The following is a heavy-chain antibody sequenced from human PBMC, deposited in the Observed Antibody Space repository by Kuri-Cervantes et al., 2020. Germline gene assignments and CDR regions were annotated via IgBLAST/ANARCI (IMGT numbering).Heavy chain of an antibody. V-gene: IGHV1-8*02. CDR2: MNPNSGNT. CDR1: GGTFSSYA. D-gene: IGHD2-2*01. J-gene: IGHJ6*02. Sequence: ASVKVSCKASGGTFSSYAISWVRQATGQGLEWMGWMNPNSGNTGYAQKFQGRVTMTRNTSISTAYMELSSLRSEDTAVYYCARGTYPRRVVPAARYYYGMDVWGQGTTVTVSS. CDR3: ARGTYPRRVVPAARYYYGMDV.